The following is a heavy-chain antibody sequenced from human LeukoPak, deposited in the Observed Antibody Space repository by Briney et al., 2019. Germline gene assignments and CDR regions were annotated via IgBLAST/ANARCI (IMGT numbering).Heavy chain of an antibody. D-gene: IGHD5-24*01. CDR2: IIPVLDIR. Sequence: SVRVSCKASGYTFTSYGISWVRQAPGQGLEWMGRIIPVLDIRNYAQKFQDRLTITADASTGTVYMELTSLRSDDTAVYYCSRRSRSDYWGQGTLVTVSS. V-gene: IGHV1-69*04. J-gene: IGHJ4*02. CDR1: GYTFTSYG. CDR3: SRRSRSDY.